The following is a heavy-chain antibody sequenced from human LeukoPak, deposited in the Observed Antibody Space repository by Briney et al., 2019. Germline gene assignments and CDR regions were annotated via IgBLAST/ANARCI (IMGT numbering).Heavy chain of an antibody. CDR3: AKERQQVASFEN. CDR2: INPNSGGT. D-gene: IGHD6-13*01. CDR1: GYTFTGYY. Sequence: ASVKVSCKASGYTFTGYYMHWVRQAPGQGLEWMGWINPNSGGTNYAQKFQGRVTLTRYTSISTAYMELSRLRSDDTAVYYCAKERQQVASFENWGQGTLVTVSS. J-gene: IGHJ4*02. V-gene: IGHV1-2*02.